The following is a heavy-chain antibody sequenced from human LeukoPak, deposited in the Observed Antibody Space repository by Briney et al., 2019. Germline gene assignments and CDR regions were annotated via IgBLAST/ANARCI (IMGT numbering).Heavy chain of an antibody. CDR3: TTLNYVWGTYPPDY. V-gene: IGHV3-73*01. CDR1: GFNFSGSA. Sequence: GGSLKLSCAASGFNFSGSAIHWVHQASGKGLEWVGRTRNKAHNYATAYGASVQGRFSISRDESKTTAYLQMNSLKTEDTAVYYCTTLNYVWGTYPPDYWGQGTLVTVSS. J-gene: IGHJ4*02. CDR2: TRNKAHNYAT. D-gene: IGHD3-16*02.